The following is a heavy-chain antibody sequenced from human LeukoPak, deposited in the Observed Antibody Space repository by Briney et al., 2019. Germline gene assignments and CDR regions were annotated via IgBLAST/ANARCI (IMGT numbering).Heavy chain of an antibody. D-gene: IGHD2-2*01. CDR1: GGSVSSGTYY. J-gene: IGHJ6*04. CDR2: IYYSGGT. CDR3: ARDTADEYCSSASCYGMDV. Sequence: PSETLSLTCTVSGGSVSSGTYYWSWIRQPPGKGLEWIGYIYYSGGTKYNPSLKSRVTISVDTSKNQFSLKLSSVTAADTAVYYCARDTADEYCSSASCYGMDVWGKGTTVTVS. V-gene: IGHV4-61*01.